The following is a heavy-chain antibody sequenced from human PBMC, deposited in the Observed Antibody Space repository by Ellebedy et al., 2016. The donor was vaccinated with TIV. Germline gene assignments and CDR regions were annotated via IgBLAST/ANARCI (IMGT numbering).Heavy chain of an antibody. CDR1: GFTFSSYA. J-gene: IGHJ6*02. Sequence: GESLKISCAASGFTFSSYAMTWVRQAPGKGPEWVSVTSGSSDSRDYADSVKGRFTISRDNSQNTLYLQMNSLRAEDTAVYYCAKGRGGSSYSSLDVWGQGTTVTVSS. CDR3: AKGRGGSSYSSLDV. CDR2: TSGSSDSR. D-gene: IGHD2-15*01. V-gene: IGHV3-23*01.